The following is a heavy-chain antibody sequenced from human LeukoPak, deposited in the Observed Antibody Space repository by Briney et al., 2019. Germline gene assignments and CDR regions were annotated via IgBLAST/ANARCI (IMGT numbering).Heavy chain of an antibody. CDR1: GFTFSNYW. CDR2: IKQDGSEK. Sequence: GGSLRLSCAASGFTFSNYWMSWVSQAPGKGLEWVANIKQDGSEKYYVDSVKGRFTISRDNAKNSLYLQMNSLRAEDTAVYYCARDKIVGATKFDYWGQGTLVTVSS. CDR3: ARDKIVGATKFDY. D-gene: IGHD1-26*01. J-gene: IGHJ4*02. V-gene: IGHV3-7*01.